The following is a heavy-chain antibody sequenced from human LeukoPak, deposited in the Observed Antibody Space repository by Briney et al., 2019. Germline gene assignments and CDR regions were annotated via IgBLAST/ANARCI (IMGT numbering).Heavy chain of an antibody. D-gene: IGHD6-13*01. V-gene: IGHV3-43*01. J-gene: IGHJ6*03. CDR2: ITWDGSTT. Sequence: PGGSLRLSCAASGFTFDDYTIDWVRQPPGKGLEWISLITWDGSTTYYADSVRGRFTISTDNSKNSLFLRMNSLRPEETAFYYCARDRIAEAGNDYYLGVWGNGTTVIVSS. CDR1: GFTFDDYT. CDR3: ARDRIAEAGNDYYLGV.